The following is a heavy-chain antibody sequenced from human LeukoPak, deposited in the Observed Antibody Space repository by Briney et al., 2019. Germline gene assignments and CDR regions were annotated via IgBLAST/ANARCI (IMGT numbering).Heavy chain of an antibody. V-gene: IGHV4-39*07. CDR2: IYYSGST. Sequence: SETLSLTCTVSGGSISSSSYYWGWIRQPPGKGLEWIGSIYYSGSTYYNPSLKSRVTISVDTSKNQFSLKLSSVTAADTAVYYCASYYYDILTGYYYFDYWGQGTLVTVSS. CDR3: ASYYYDILTGYYYFDY. D-gene: IGHD3-9*01. CDR1: GGSISSSSYY. J-gene: IGHJ4*02.